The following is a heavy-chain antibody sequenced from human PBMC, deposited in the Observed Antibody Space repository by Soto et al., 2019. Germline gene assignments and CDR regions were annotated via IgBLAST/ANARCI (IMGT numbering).Heavy chain of an antibody. J-gene: IGHJ4*02. V-gene: IGHV3-11*05. Sequence: QVQLVESGGGLVKPGGSLRLSCAASGFPFSDYYMSWIRQAPGKGLEWVAYISSSSSYTNYADSVKGRFTISRDNAKNSLYLQMNSPRAAASAVYYCARPSSFFYSYYFAYWGQGTTVTVSS. CDR3: ARPSSFFYSYYFAY. CDR1: GFPFSDYY. CDR2: ISSSSSYT. D-gene: IGHD2-15*01.